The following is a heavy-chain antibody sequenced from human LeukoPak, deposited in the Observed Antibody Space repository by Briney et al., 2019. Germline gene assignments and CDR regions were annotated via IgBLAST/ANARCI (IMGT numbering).Heavy chain of an antibody. J-gene: IGHJ6*02. CDR1: GDSISGYY. V-gene: IGHV4-59*08. Sequence: KASETLSLTCTVSGDSISGYYWSWIRQPPGKGLEWIGYIYYSGRTNYNPSLKSRVTISEDRSKNHFSLRLRSVTAADTAVYYCARALQDYYYGMDVWGQGTTVTVSS. CDR3: ARALQDYYYGMDV. D-gene: IGHD5-24*01. CDR2: IYYSGRT.